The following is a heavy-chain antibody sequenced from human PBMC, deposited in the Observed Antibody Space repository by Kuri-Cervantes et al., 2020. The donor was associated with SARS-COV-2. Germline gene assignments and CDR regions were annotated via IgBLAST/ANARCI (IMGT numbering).Heavy chain of an antibody. Sequence: GGSLRLSCAASGFTFSSYWMSWVRQAPGKGLEWVANIKQDGSEKYYVDSVKGRFTISRDNAKNSLYLQMNSLRAVDTAVYYCARDEIAYDFWSGYYLGYWGQGTLVTVSS. D-gene: IGHD3-3*01. CDR3: ARDEIAYDFWSGYYLGY. CDR2: IKQDGSEK. J-gene: IGHJ4*02. V-gene: IGHV3-7*01. CDR1: GFTFSSYW.